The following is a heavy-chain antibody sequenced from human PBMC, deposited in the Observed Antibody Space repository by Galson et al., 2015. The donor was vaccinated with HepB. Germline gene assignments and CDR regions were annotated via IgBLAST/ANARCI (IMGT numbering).Heavy chain of an antibody. CDR3: ARDRRVRFRPLYWYFDL. J-gene: IGHJ2*01. V-gene: IGHV3-21*01. CDR1: GFTFSSYS. Sequence: SLRLSCAASGFTFSSYSMNWVRQAPGKGLEWVSSISSSSSYIYYADSVKGRFTISRDNAKNSLYLQMNSLRAEDTAVYYCARDRRVRFRPLYWYFDLWGRGTLVTVSS. D-gene: IGHD3-10*01. CDR2: ISSSSSYI.